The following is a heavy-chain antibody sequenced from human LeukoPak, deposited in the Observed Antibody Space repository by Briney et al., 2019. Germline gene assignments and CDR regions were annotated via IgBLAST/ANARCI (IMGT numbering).Heavy chain of an antibody. CDR3: ARDTSSSYGSGSDY. Sequence: GGSLRLSCAASGFAFNTYWMHWVRQAPGEGLEWVSGINWNGGSTGYADSVKGRFTISRDNAKNSLYLQVNSLRAEDTALYYCARDTSSSYGSGSDYWGQGTLVTVSS. CDR1: GFAFNTYW. J-gene: IGHJ4*02. V-gene: IGHV3-20*04. CDR2: INWNGGST. D-gene: IGHD3-10*01.